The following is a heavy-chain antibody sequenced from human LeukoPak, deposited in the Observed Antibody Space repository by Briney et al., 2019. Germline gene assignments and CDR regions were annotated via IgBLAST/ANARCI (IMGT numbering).Heavy chain of an antibody. J-gene: IGHJ4*02. Sequence: GGSLRLSCAASGFTFSSYSMNWVRQAPGKGLEWVSSISSSSSYICYADSVKGRFTISRDNAKNSLYLQMNSLRAEDTAVYYCAKDRWRDGSPSFDNWGQGTLVTVSS. CDR1: GFTFSSYS. CDR3: AKDRWRDGSPSFDN. V-gene: IGHV3-21*01. CDR2: ISSSSSYI. D-gene: IGHD6-6*01.